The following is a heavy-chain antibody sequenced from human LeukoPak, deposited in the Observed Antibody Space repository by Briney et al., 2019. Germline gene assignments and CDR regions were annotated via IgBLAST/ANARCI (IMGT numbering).Heavy chain of an antibody. CDR3: ARFMVRGLIVDY. CDR2: INHSGST. D-gene: IGHD3-10*01. V-gene: IGHV4-34*01. Sequence: PSETLSLTCAVYGGSFSGYYWSWIRQPPGKGLEWIGEINHSGSTNYNPSLKSRVTISVDTSKNQFSLKLSSVTAADTAVYYCARFMVRGLIVDYWGQGTLVTVSS. CDR1: GGSFSGYY. J-gene: IGHJ4*02.